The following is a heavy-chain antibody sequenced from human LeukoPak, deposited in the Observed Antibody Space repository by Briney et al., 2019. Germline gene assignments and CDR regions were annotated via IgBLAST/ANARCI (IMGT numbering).Heavy chain of an antibody. Sequence: GGSLRLSCAASGFTFSSYAMSWVRQAPGKGLEWVSAISGSGGSTYYADSVKGRFTISRDNSKNTLYLQMNSLRAEDTAVYYCAKAPGDCSGGSCYGEYYFDYWGQGTLVASPQ. CDR2: ISGSGGST. CDR3: AKAPGDCSGGSCYGEYYFDY. D-gene: IGHD2-15*01. CDR1: GFTFSSYA. J-gene: IGHJ4*02. V-gene: IGHV3-23*01.